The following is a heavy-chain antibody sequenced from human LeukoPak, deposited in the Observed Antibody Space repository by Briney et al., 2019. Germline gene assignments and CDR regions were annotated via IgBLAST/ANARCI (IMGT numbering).Heavy chain of an antibody. D-gene: IGHD2-8*01. CDR1: GFTFSDYY. CDR2: VSSSGSTI. J-gene: IGHJ4*02. CDR3: AKEGSVCSNGICRYFDD. Sequence: GGSLRLSCAASGFTFSDYYMSWIRQAPGKGLEWVSYVSSSGSTIYYADSVKGRFTISRDNARRSLHLEMNNLRPEDTALYYCAKEGSVCSNGICRYFDDWGQGTLVTVSS. V-gene: IGHV3-11*01.